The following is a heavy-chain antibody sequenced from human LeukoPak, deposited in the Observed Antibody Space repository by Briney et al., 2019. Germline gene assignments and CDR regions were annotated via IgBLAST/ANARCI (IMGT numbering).Heavy chain of an antibody. D-gene: IGHD3-3*01. J-gene: IGHJ6*03. CDR2: INHSGST. CDR1: GYSISSGYY. CDR3: ARVEVLRFLEWLSNYYYYYYMDV. V-gene: IGHV4-38-2*02. Sequence: PSETLSLTCTVSGYSISSGYYWSWIRQPPGKGLEWIGEINHSGSTNYNPSLKSRVTISVDTSKNQFSLKLSSVTAADTAVYYCARVEVLRFLEWLSNYYYYYYMDVWGKGTTVTVSS.